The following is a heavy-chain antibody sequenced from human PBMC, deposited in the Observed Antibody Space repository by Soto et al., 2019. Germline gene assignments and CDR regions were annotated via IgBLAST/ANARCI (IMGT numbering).Heavy chain of an antibody. V-gene: IGHV4-39*01. Sequence: QVQLQESGPGLVKPSETLSLICTVSGDSINSSDYHWGWIRQPPGKGLEWIGSVYYLGGTHSNPSLQGRVTISVDTPGSQLTLKLRSVTAADTAVYYCARLYMALDYWGQGSLVTVSS. CDR2: VYYLGGT. CDR3: ARLYMALDY. J-gene: IGHJ4*02. CDR1: GDSINSSDYH. D-gene: IGHD3-10*01.